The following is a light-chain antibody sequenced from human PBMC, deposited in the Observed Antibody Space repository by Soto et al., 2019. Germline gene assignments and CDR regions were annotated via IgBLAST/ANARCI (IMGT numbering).Light chain of an antibody. CDR3: SSWVTGNTVV. CDR2: EVT. Sequence: QSALTQPASVSGSPGQSITISCTGTSSDVGGHDTVCWYQQHPGKVPKLLIYEVTNRPSGVSSRFSGSKSGNTASLTIFGLQAEDEADYYCSSWVTGNTVVFGGGTKLTVL. J-gene: IGLJ2*01. CDR1: SSDVGGHDT. V-gene: IGLV2-14*01.